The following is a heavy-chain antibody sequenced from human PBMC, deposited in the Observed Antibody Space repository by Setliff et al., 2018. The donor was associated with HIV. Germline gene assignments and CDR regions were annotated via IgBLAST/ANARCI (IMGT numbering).Heavy chain of an antibody. CDR3: ARDLESGIDY. Sequence: PSETLRLSCAASGFTFSSYWMSWVRQAPGKGLEWVANIKQDGSEKYYVDSVKGRFTISRDNAKNSLYLQMNSLRAEDTAVYYCARDLESGIDYWGQGTPVTVSS. J-gene: IGHJ4*02. V-gene: IGHV3-7*01. CDR1: GFTFSSYW. CDR2: IKQDGSEK. D-gene: IGHD3-3*01.